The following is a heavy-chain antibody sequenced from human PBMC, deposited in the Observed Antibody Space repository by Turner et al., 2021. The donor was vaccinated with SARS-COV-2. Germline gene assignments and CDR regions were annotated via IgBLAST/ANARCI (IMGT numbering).Heavy chain of an antibody. V-gene: IGHV3-53*01. CDR3: ARGYGSNWYRGYGLDV. CDR2: IYGDGST. Sequence: EVQLVESGGGLNQPGGSLRLSCAAFGHNVAVNYMAWVRRAPGKGLECAAVIYGDGSTFYADSVKGRFAVSRDTSRNVLYLQMSSLTVDDTAVYFCARGYGSNWYRGYGLDVWGRGTTVTVSS. J-gene: IGHJ6*02. CDR1: GHNVAVNY. D-gene: IGHD6-13*01.